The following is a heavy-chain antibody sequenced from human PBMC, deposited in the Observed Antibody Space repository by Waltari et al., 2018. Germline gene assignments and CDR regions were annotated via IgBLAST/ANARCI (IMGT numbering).Heavy chain of an antibody. CDR1: GYTLAGFS. V-gene: IGHV1-24*01. J-gene: IGHJ6*03. CDR3: HLPRRNIVVMAGTSPSFYSYIDV. Sequence: QVQVVQSGAEVKKPGASVKVSCKVSGYTLAGFSIHWVRRAPGKGLAWMGRLDPKDGHVGHAQNFPGRVTMTEDSSTDTAYMELRSLRPEDTALYYCHLPRRNIVVMAGTSPSFYSYIDVWGRGTTVTVSS. D-gene: IGHD2-15*01. CDR2: LDPKDGHV.